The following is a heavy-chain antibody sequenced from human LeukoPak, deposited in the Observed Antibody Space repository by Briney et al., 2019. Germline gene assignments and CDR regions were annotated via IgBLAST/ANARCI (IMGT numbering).Heavy chain of an antibody. CDR3: AKVGVQLWYFDY. CDR2: ISGCGGST. J-gene: IGHJ4*02. CDR1: GFTFSSYA. D-gene: IGHD5-18*01. V-gene: IGHV3-23*01. Sequence: KSGGSLRLSCAASGFTFSSYAMSWVRQAPGKGLEWVSAISGCGGSTYYADSVKGRFTISRDNSKNTLYLQMNSLRAENTAVYYCAKVGVQLWYFDYWGQGTLVTVSS.